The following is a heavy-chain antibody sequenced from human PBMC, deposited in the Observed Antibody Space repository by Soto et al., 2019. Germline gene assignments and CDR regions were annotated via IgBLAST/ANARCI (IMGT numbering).Heavy chain of an antibody. D-gene: IGHD3-10*01. CDR2: IIPIFGTA. V-gene: IGHV1-69*13. CDR3: ARDVSGGLASWWFDP. J-gene: IGHJ5*02. Sequence: SSVKVSCKASGGTFSSYAISWVRQAPGQGLEWMGGIIPIFGTANYAQKFQGRVTITADESTGTAYMELSSLRSEDTAVYYCARDVSGGLASWWFDPWGQGTLVTVSA. CDR1: GGTFSSYA.